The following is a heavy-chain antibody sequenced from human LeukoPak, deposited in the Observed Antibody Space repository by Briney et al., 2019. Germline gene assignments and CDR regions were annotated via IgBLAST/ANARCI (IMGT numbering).Heavy chain of an antibody. CDR3: ARDNIVVVAATKAYYFDY. V-gene: IGHV4-59*12. D-gene: IGHD2-15*01. CDR2: IYHSGST. J-gene: IGHJ4*02. Sequence: TASETLSLTCSVSGGSMSSYYWSWIRQSPGKGLEWIGYIYHSGSTYYNPSLKSRVTISVDTSKNQFSLKLSSVTAADTAVYYCARDNIVVVAATKAYYFDYWGQGTLVTVSS. CDR1: GGSMSSYY.